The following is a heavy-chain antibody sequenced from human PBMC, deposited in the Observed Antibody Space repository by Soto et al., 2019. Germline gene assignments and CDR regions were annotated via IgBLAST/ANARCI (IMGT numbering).Heavy chain of an antibody. V-gene: IGHV4-4*02. CDR1: GDSINNSHW. CDR2: TYHSGTT. CDR3: ARDFPPQYNWNDDPPFDY. D-gene: IGHD1-20*01. Sequence: PSETLSLTCAVSGDSINNSHWWSWVRQTPGKGLEWIGETYHSGTTNYNPSLKTRVTISIDKSKNQFSLKMNSVTAADTAVYYCARDFPPQYNWNDDPPFDYWGQGTLVTVSS. J-gene: IGHJ4*02.